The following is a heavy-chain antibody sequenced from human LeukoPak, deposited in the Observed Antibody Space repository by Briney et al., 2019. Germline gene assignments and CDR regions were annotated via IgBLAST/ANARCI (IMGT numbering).Heavy chain of an antibody. CDR3: ARDGGYSYGSN. V-gene: IGHV4-38-2*02. D-gene: IGHD5-18*01. CDR1: GYSISTDYY. CDR2: INHRGGT. Sequence: PSETLSLTCSVSGYSISTDYYWGWIRQAPGKGLEWIGIINHRGGTNYNPSLKSRVTISVDTSKNQFSLKLSSVTAADTAVYYCARDGGYSYGSNWGQGTLVTVSS. J-gene: IGHJ4*02.